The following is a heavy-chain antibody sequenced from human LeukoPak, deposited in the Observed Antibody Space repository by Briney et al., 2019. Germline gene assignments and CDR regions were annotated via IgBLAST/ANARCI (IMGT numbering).Heavy chain of an antibody. V-gene: IGHV4-30-4*01. CDR1: GGSISSGDYY. CDR3: ARGRIGHFFDL. CDR2: IYYSGSA. Sequence: SETLSLTCTVSGGSISSGDYYWSWIRQPPGKGLEWIGYIYYSGSAYYNPSPKSRVTISVDTSKNQFSLKLSSVTAADTAVYYCARGRIGHFFDLWGRGTLVTVSS. J-gene: IGHJ2*01. D-gene: IGHD1-14*01.